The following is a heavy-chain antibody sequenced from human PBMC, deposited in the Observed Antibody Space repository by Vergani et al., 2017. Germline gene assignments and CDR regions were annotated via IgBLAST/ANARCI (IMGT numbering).Heavy chain of an antibody. CDR3: ARPLGAPAVAGTDWFDP. D-gene: IGHD6-19*01. Sequence: QAQLVQSGAEVKKPGASVKVSCKAAGYTFTGYYIHWVRQAPGQGLEWMGRINPNSGGTNYAQKFQGRVTMTRDTSISAAYMEMSRLRSDDTAVYYCARPLGAPAVAGTDWFDPWGQGTQVTVSS. CDR2: INPNSGGT. J-gene: IGHJ5*02. CDR1: GYTFTGYY. V-gene: IGHV1-2*06.